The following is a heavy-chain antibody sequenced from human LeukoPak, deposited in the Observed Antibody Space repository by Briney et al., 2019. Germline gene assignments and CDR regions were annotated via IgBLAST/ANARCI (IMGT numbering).Heavy chain of an antibody. CDR1: GGSISSYY. Sequence: SETLSLTCTVSGGSISSYYWSWIRQPPGKGLEWIGSIYYSGSTYYNPSLKSRVTISVDTSKNQFSLKLSSVTAADTAVYYCARLDSGWSQSVDYWGQGTLVTVSS. CDR3: ARLDSGWSQSVDY. D-gene: IGHD5-24*01. V-gene: IGHV4-39*01. CDR2: IYYSGST. J-gene: IGHJ4*02.